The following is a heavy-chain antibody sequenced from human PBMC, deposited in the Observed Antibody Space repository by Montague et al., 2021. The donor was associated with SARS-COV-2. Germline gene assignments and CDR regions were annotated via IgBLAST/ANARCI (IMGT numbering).Heavy chain of an antibody. CDR1: GGSISSYY. CDR2: IYYSGST. J-gene: IGHJ6*03. Sequence: SETLSLTCTVSGGSISSYYWSWIRQPPGKGLEWIGYIYYSGSTNYNPSLKSRVTISADTSKNQFSLKLSSVTAADTAVYYCARALVPEEWLFGGDYYYYFDVWGKGTPVTVSS. D-gene: IGHD3-3*01. V-gene: IGHV4-59*01. CDR3: ARALVPEEWLFGGDYYYYFDV.